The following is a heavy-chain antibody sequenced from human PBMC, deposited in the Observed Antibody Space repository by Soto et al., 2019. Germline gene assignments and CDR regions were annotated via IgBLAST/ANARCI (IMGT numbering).Heavy chain of an antibody. CDR2: IDWGDNK. CDR1: GFPLSTSGVA. V-gene: IGHV2-5*02. J-gene: IGHJ4*02. CDR3: AHRRPTHLAFDS. Sequence: QITLKESGPTLVKPTQTLTLTCTFSGFPLSTSGVAVGWVRQPPGKALEWLALIDWGDNKRYRSSLQSRLTXXKXXSKNQVVLTMTNMDPVDTGTDYCAHRRPTHLAFDSWGQGTLVSVSS.